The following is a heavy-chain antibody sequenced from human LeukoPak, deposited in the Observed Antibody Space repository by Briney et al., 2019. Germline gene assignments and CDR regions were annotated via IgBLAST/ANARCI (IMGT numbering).Heavy chain of an antibody. CDR1: GFTFSSYG. CDR2: IRSDGSSK. J-gene: IGHJ4*02. CDR3: AKGLNGYLDY. Sequence: GASLRLSCAASGFTFSSYGMHWVRQAPGKGLEWVAFIRSDGSSKHYADSVKGRFTISRDNSYSTLYVQMNSLRAEDTAVYYCAKGLNGYLDYWGQGTLVTVSS. D-gene: IGHD2-8*01. V-gene: IGHV3-30*02.